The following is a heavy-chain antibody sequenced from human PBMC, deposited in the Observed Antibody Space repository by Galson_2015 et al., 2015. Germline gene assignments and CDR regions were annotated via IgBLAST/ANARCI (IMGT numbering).Heavy chain of an antibody. V-gene: IGHV3-7*01. J-gene: IGHJ4*02. CDR2: IKQDGSEK. CDR3: ARGQYNIAY. Sequence: CAASGFTFSSYWMSWVRQAPGKGLEWVAKIKQDGSEKYYVDSVKGRFTISRDNAKNSLYLQMNSLRAEDTAVYHCARGQYNIAYWGQGTLVTVSS. D-gene: IGHD5-24*01. CDR1: GFTFSSYW.